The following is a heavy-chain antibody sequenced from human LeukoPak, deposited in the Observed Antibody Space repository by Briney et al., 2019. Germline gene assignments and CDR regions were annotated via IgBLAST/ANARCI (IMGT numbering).Heavy chain of an antibody. CDR3: ARMREIAASGISGGDY. V-gene: IGHV4-34*01. CDR1: GGSYRGFY. CDR2: IHHCGST. Sequence: SETLSLTCAVYGGSYRGFYWSWLRQPPAKGLEGIGEIHHCGSTNYNPSLKSRVTISVDTSKNQFSLKLSSVTAADTGVYYCARMREIAASGISGGDYWGQGTLVTVSS. D-gene: IGHD6-13*01. J-gene: IGHJ4*02.